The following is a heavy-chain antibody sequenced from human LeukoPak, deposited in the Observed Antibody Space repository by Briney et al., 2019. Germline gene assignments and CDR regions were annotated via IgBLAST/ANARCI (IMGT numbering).Heavy chain of an antibody. CDR3: ARGGIPGIAAAFDY. CDR2: INTNTGNP. D-gene: IGHD6-13*01. V-gene: IGHV7-4-1*02. CDR1: GYTFTTYA. Sequence: GASVKVSCKASGYTFTTYAMNWVRQAPGQGLEWMGWINTNTGNPTYAQGFTGRFVFSLDTSVSTAYLRISSLKAEDTAVYYCARGGIPGIAAAFDYWGQGTLVTVSS. J-gene: IGHJ4*02.